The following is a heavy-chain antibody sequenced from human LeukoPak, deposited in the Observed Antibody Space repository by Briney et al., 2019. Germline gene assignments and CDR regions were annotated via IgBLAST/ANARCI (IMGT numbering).Heavy chain of an antibody. CDR3: ARERRLLRGDAFDV. CDR2: IYISGNT. J-gene: IGHJ3*01. D-gene: IGHD4-23*01. CDR1: GGSLNTYY. Sequence: SETLSLTCSVSGGSLNTYYWSWIRQPAGKGLEWIGRIYISGNTNYNPSLQSRVTMSVDTSKNQFSLKVSSVTAADTAVYYCARERRLLRGDAFDVWGQGTRVTASS. V-gene: IGHV4-4*07.